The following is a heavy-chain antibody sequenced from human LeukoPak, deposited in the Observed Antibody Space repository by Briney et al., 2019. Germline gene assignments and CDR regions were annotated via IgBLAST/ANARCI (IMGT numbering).Heavy chain of an antibody. D-gene: IGHD1-14*01. CDR3: AREVGGDNRFDY. Sequence: ASVKVSCKASGYTFTGYYMHWVRQAPGQGLEWMGWINPNSGGTNYAQKFQGGVTMTRDTSISTAYMELSRLRSDDTAVYYCAREVGGDNRFDYWGQGTLVTVSS. J-gene: IGHJ4*02. CDR2: INPNSGGT. V-gene: IGHV1-2*02. CDR1: GYTFTGYY.